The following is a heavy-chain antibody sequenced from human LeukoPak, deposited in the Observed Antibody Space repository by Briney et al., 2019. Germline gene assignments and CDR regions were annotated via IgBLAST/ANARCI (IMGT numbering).Heavy chain of an antibody. Sequence: PGGSLRLSCAASGFTFSSYGMHWVRQAPGKGLEWVAFIRYDGSNKYYADYVKGRFTISRDNSKNTLYLQMNSLRAEDTAVYYCAKDHSWYYYGSGSYQYYFDYWGQGTLVTVSS. CDR3: AKDHSWYYYGSGSYQYYFDY. CDR2: IRYDGSNK. J-gene: IGHJ4*02. CDR1: GFTFSSYG. D-gene: IGHD3-10*01. V-gene: IGHV3-30*02.